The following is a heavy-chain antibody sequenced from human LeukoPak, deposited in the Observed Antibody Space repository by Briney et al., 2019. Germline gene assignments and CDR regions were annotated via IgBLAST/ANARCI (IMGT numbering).Heavy chain of an antibody. J-gene: IGHJ2*01. CDR2: ICTSGST. D-gene: IGHD6-6*01. Sequence: PSETLSLTCTVSGGSISSYYWSWIRQPAGKGLEWIGRICTSGSTNYNPSLKSRVTMSVDTSKNQFSLKLSSVTAADTAVYYCARDDASSSSAWYFDLWGRGTLVTVSS. CDR1: GGSISSYY. V-gene: IGHV4-4*07. CDR3: ARDDASSSSAWYFDL.